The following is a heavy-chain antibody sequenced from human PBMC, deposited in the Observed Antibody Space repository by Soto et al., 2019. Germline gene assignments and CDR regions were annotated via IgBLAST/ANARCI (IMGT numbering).Heavy chain of an antibody. CDR2: INPSGGST. Sequence: QVQLVQSGAEVKKPGASVKVSCKASGYTFTNYYMHWVRQAPRQGLVWMGIINPSGGSTSYAQKCMGRVTMTRDTSTSTVYMELSSLRSEDTAVYYCARSEQTTVTTWDFDYWGRGPLVTFCS. D-gene: IGHD4-17*01. CDR3: ARSEQTTVTTWDFDY. V-gene: IGHV1-46*03. CDR1: GYTFTNYY. J-gene: IGHJ4*02.